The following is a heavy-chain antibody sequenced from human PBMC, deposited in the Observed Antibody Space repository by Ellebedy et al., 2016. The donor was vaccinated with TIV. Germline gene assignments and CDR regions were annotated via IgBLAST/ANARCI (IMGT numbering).Heavy chain of an antibody. Sequence: GESLKISCEASGFTFSSFAMTWVRQAPGKGLEWVSFINGIGSSTYYADSVKGRFTISRDSSRNTLFLQMNSLRAEDTAVYYCAASSGMLGDFWGQGTLVTVSS. V-gene: IGHV3-23*01. J-gene: IGHJ4*02. CDR2: INGIGSST. CDR3: AASSGMLGDF. CDR1: GFTFSSFA. D-gene: IGHD3-10*01.